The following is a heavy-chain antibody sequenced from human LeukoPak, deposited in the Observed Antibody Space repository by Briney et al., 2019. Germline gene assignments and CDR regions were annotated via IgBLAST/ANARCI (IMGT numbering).Heavy chain of an antibody. CDR2: IYYSGST. D-gene: IGHD3-10*01. CDR1: GGSISSYY. Sequence: SETLSLTCTVSGGSISSYYWSWIRQAPGKGLEWIGYIYYSGSTNYNPSLKSRVTISVDTSKNQFSLKLSSVTAADTAVYYCARSSGSGYGMDVWGQGTTVTVSS. CDR3: ARSSGSGYGMDV. V-gene: IGHV4-59*08. J-gene: IGHJ6*02.